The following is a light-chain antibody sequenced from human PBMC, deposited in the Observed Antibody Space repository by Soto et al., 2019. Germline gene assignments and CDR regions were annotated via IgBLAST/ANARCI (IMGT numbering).Light chain of an antibody. Sequence: DIPMTQSPSTLSASVGDRVTISCRASQSVSNWLAWYQQKPWKAPKLLIYKASSLESGVPSRFSGSGSGTEFTLTISSLQPDDFATYYCQQYNYYWTFGQGTKVEIK. V-gene: IGKV1-5*03. CDR2: KAS. J-gene: IGKJ1*01. CDR3: QQYNYYWT. CDR1: QSVSNW.